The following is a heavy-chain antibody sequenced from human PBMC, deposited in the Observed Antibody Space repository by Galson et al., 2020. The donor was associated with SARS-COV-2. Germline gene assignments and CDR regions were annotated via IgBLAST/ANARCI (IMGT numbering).Heavy chain of an antibody. CDR3: ARGRQREMATLQPRGSYWYFDL. J-gene: IGHJ2*01. CDR2: INHSGST. Sequence: SETLSLTCAVYGGSFSGYYWSWIRQPPGKGLEWIGEINHSGSTNYNPSLKSRVTISVDTSKNQFSLKLSSVTAADTAVYYCARGRQREMATLQPRGSYWYFDLWGRGTLVTVSS. CDR1: GGSFSGYY. D-gene: IGHD5-12*01. V-gene: IGHV4-34*01.